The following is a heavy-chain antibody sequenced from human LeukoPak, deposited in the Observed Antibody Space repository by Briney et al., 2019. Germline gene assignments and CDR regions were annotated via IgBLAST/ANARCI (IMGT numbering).Heavy chain of an antibody. V-gene: IGHV3-48*01. CDR1: GFTFSSYS. J-gene: IGHJ4*02. CDR3: ARDLDSSGYFYDY. CDR2: ISRSSSTT. D-gene: IGHD3-22*01. Sequence: GGSLRLSCAASGFTFSSYSMNWVRQAPGKGLEWVSYISRSSSTTYYADSVKGRFTISRDNAKNSLYLQMNSLRAEDTAVYYCARDLDSSGYFYDYWGQGTLVTVSS.